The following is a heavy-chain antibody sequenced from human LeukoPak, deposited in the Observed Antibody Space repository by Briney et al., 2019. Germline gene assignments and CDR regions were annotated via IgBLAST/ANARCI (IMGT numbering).Heavy chain of an antibody. V-gene: IGHV4-4*02. CDR2: IYQSGST. D-gene: IGHD4-17*01. CDR3: ARELGHGDPRTSYFDY. J-gene: IGHJ4*02. CDR1: GASISSSNW. Sequence: SGTLSLTCAVSGASISSSNWWNWVRQPPGKGLEWIGEIYQSGSTNYNPSLKSRVTIAVDKSKNYFSLELRSVTAADTAVYYWARELGHGDPRTSYFDYWGQGTLVTVSS.